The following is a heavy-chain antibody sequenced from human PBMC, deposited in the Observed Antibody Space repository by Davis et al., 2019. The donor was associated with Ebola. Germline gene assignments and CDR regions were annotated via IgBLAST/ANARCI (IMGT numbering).Heavy chain of an antibody. CDR2: ISAYNGNT. Sequence: ASVKVSCKTFGYTFTSYGITWVRQAPGQGLEWMGWISAYNGNTNYAQKLQGRVTMTTDTSTSTAYMELRSLRSDDTAVYYCARDSPTNWFDPWGQGTLVTVSS. J-gene: IGHJ5*02. V-gene: IGHV1-18*01. CDR1: GYTFTSYG. CDR3: ARDSPTNWFDP.